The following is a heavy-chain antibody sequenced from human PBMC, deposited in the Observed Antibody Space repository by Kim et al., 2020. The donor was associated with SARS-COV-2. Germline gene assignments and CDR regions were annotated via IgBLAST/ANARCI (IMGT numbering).Heavy chain of an antibody. CDR3: ARESRGDTGIRLSFDI. V-gene: IGHV3-23*03. D-gene: IGHD1-26*01. CDR2: IYSGGTGT. J-gene: IGHJ3*02. Sequence: GGSLRLSCAASGFTLSSYAMSWVRQAPGMGLEWVSVIYSGGTGTNYADSVKGRFTISRDSAKNTLYLQMNSLTAEDTALYYCARESRGDTGIRLSFDIWG. CDR1: GFTLSSYA.